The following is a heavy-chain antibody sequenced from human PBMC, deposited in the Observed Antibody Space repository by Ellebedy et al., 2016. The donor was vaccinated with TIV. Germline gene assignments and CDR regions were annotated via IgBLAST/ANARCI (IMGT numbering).Heavy chain of an antibody. V-gene: IGHV3-20*03. CDR3: ARERGGYTGSYSD. CDR2: INWRGNSA. J-gene: IGHJ4*02. Sequence: GGSLRLXXEASGFTFEEYGMTWVRQGPGKGLEWVSGINWRGNSAGYAVSVKGRFTISRDNAKNFLYLQMNSLTDEDTAFYYCARERGGYTGSYSDWGQGTLVTVSS. D-gene: IGHD1-26*01. CDR1: GFTFEEYG.